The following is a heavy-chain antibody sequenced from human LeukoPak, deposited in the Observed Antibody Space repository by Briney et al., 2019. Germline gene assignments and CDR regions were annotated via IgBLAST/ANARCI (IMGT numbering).Heavy chain of an antibody. Sequence: GGSLRLSCAASGFTFSSYWMSWARQAPGKGLEWVDNIKQDGSEKYYVDSVEGRFTISRDNAKNSLYLQMNSLRAEDTAVYYCAREYYSGSYYDYWGQGTLDSVS. CDR3: AREYYSGSYYDY. CDR2: IKQDGSEK. D-gene: IGHD1-26*01. J-gene: IGHJ4*02. CDR1: GFTFSSYW. V-gene: IGHV3-7*01.